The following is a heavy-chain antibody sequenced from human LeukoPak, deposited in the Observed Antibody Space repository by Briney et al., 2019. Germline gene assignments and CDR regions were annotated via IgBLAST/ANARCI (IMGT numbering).Heavy chain of an antibody. CDR3: ARGILAAPFLYYYYYMDV. J-gene: IGHJ6*03. Sequence: ASVKVSCKASGGTFSSYAISWVRQAPGQGLEWMGGIIPIFGTANYAQKFQGRVTITTDESTSTAYMELSSLRSEDTAVYYCARGILAAPFLYYYYYMDVWGKGTTVTVSS. D-gene: IGHD6-6*01. V-gene: IGHV1-69*05. CDR1: GGTFSSYA. CDR2: IIPIFGTA.